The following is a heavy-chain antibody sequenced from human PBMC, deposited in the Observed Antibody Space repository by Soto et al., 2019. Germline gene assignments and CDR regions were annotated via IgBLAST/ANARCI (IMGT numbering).Heavy chain of an antibody. CDR2: IYYSGST. J-gene: IGHJ4*02. V-gene: IGHV4-59*01. CDR3: ARVPGVEWELPNYCNY. D-gene: IGHD1-26*01. Sequence: SETLSLTCTVSGGSISSYYWSWIRQPPGKGLEWIGYIYYSGSTNYNPSLKSRVTISVDTSKNQFSLKLSSVTAADTAVYYCARVPGVEWELPNYCNYRGQGPLVTVSS. CDR1: GGSISSYY.